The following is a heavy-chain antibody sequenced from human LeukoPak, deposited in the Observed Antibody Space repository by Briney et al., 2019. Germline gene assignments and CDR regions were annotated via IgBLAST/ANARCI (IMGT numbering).Heavy chain of an antibody. Sequence: ASVKVSCKASGHTFTAYYIHWVRQAPGQGLEWMGWIHPGTGDTNYAQKFQGRVTVSRDTSISTAYMELSRLRSGDTAVYYCGSYASGYNWLKVWGQGTPVTVSS. D-gene: IGHD3-10*01. CDR2: IHPGTGDT. V-gene: IGHV1-2*02. J-gene: IGHJ4*02. CDR3: GSYASGYNWLKV. CDR1: GHTFTAYY.